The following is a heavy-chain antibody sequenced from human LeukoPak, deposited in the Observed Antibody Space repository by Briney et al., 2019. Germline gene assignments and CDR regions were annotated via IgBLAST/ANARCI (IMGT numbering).Heavy chain of an antibody. Sequence: ASVKVSCKASGYTFTSYYMRWVRQAPGQGLEWMGIINPSGGSTSYAQKFQGRVTMTRDTSTSTVYMELSSLRSEDTAVYYCARVATQGVKRLAAAGLHSRYRPDWFDPWGQGTLVTVSS. J-gene: IGHJ5*02. CDR2: INPSGGST. V-gene: IGHV1-46*01. CDR1: GYTFTSYY. D-gene: IGHD6-13*01. CDR3: ARVATQGVKRLAAAGLHSRYRPDWFDP.